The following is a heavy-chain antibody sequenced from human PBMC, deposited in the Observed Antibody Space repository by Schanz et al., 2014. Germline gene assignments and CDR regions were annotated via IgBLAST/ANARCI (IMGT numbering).Heavy chain of an antibody. Sequence: EVHLVESGGGLVQPGGSLRLSCAASGITFSSHSFNWVRQAPGKGLEWISYITYNGGTIYYADSVKGRFTISRDSAKNSLYLEMNSLRAEDTAVYDCVSSGSYSSYAVWGQGTLVTVSS. CDR1: GITFSSHS. J-gene: IGHJ1*01. D-gene: IGHD3-10*01. V-gene: IGHV3-48*01. CDR3: VSSGSYSSYAV. CDR2: ITYNGGTI.